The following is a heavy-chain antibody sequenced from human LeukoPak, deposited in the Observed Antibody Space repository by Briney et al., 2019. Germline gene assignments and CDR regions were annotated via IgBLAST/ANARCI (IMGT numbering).Heavy chain of an antibody. CDR2: IRYDGSNK. CDR1: GFTFSSYG. Sequence: GGSLRLSCAASGFTFSSYGMHWVHQAPGKGLEWVAFIRYDGSNKYYADSVKGRFTISRDNSKNTLYPQMNSLRAEDTAVYYCAKGPHFWYDSSGCHLANYWGQGTLVTVSS. V-gene: IGHV3-30*02. J-gene: IGHJ4*02. D-gene: IGHD3-22*01. CDR3: AKGPHFWYDSSGCHLANY.